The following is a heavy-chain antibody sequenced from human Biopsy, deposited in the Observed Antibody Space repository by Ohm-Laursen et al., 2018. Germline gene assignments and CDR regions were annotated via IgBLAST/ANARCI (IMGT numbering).Heavy chain of an antibody. J-gene: IGHJ1*01. Sequence: SSVKVSCKAPGGTFSNYGVNWARQAPGQGLEWLGGNIPILGTGNYAQKFQDRVTVAADTSTSTATMELRSLRSDDTAVYYCATKLTGYFHHWGQRTLVIVSS. V-gene: IGHV1-69*06. CDR1: GGTFSNYG. CDR3: ATKLTGYFHH. CDR2: NIPILGTG. D-gene: IGHD3-9*01.